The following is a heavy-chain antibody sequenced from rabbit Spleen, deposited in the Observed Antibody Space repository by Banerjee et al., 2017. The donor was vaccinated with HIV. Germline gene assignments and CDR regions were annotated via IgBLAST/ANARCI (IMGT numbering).Heavy chain of an antibody. CDR3: ARDTSSSFSSYGMDL. CDR2: IYPDGSGST. D-gene: IGHD1-1*01. J-gene: IGHJ6*01. V-gene: IGHV1S40*01. CDR1: GFSFSRSYY. Sequence: QSLEESGGDMVKPGASLTLTCTASGFSFSRSYYICWVRQAPGKGLEWIGCIYPDGSGSTAYASWAKGRFTISKTSSTTVTLQMTSLTAADTATYFCARDTSSSFSSYGMDLWGPGTLVTVS.